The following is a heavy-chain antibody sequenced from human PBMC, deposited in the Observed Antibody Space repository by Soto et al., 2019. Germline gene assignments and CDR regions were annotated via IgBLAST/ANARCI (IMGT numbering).Heavy chain of an antibody. Sequence: ASVKVSCKASGYTFTSYGISWVRQAPGQGLEWMGWISAYNGNTNYAQKLQGRVTMTTDTSTSTAYMELRSMRSDDTAVYYCARDKRHSSSYYSGMDVRGQGTTVTVSS. CDR3: ARDKRHSSSYYSGMDV. CDR1: GYTFTSYG. V-gene: IGHV1-18*04. CDR2: ISAYNGNT. D-gene: IGHD5-18*01. J-gene: IGHJ6*02.